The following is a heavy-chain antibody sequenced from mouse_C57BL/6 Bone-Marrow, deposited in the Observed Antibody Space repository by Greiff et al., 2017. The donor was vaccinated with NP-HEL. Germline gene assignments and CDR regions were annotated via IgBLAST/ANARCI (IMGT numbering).Heavy chain of an antibody. CDR1: GYSITSGYY. V-gene: IGHV3-6*01. CDR2: ISYDGSN. Sequence: EVHLVESGPGLVKPSQSLSLTCSVTGYSITSGYYWNWIRQFPGNKLEWMGYISYDGSNNYNPSLKNRISITRDTSKNQFFLKLNAVTTEDTATYYCARAIYYSNYSFAYWGQGTLVTVSA. CDR3: ARAIYYSNYSFAY. D-gene: IGHD2-5*01. J-gene: IGHJ3*01.